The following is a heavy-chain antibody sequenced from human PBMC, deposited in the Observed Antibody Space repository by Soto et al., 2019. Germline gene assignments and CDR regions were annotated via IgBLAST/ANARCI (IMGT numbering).Heavy chain of an antibody. Sequence: QVQLVQSGAEVKKPGASVKVSSKTTGNFCSKYGISWVRQAPGQGLEWMGWINGNTGSTNYAQKFRGRVTMTTDTSTGMVYMELSSLTSDDTAIYYCGRDGDQWDQRYLDYWGQGTLVSV. J-gene: IGHJ4*02. D-gene: IGHD1-26*01. V-gene: IGHV1-18*01. CDR2: INGNTGST. CDR1: GNFCSKYG. CDR3: GRDGDQWDQRYLDY.